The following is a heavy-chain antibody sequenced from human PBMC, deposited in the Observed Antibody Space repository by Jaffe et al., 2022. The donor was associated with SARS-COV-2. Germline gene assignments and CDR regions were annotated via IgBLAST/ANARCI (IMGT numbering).Heavy chain of an antibody. D-gene: IGHD5-18*01. CDR1: GFTVGTNY. CDR2: IYSGGSGGTT. J-gene: IGHJ4*02. Sequence: EVQLVESGGGLIQPGGSLRLSCVASGFTVGTNYMSWVRQAPGKGLEWVSVIYSGGSGGTTYYADSVKGRFTISRDNSKNTLYLQMNSLRAEDTAVYYCARRRVNSYGPLDFDQWGQGTLVTVSS. V-gene: IGHV3-53*01. CDR3: ARRRVNSYGPLDFDQ.